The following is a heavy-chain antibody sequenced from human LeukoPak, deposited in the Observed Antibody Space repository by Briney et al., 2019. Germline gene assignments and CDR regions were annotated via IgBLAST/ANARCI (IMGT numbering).Heavy chain of an antibody. D-gene: IGHD1-26*01. CDR1: GYTFTSYG. CDR2: ISAYNGNT. V-gene: IGHV1-18*01. J-gene: IGHJ6*03. Sequence: ASVKVSCKASGYTFTSYGISWVRQAPGQGLEWMGWISAYNGNTNYAQKLQGRVTMTTDTSTSTAYMELRSLRSDDTAVYYCARAHRGSYVARRYYMDVWSKGTTVTVSS. CDR3: ARAHRGSYVARRYYMDV.